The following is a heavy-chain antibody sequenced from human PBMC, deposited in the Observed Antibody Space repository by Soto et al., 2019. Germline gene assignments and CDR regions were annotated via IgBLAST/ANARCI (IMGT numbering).Heavy chain of an antibody. Sequence: ASVKVSCKASGYTFSSYTMHLVRQAPGQMLRWXAXXNCXYXXXKXXXXFQDRVTISRDTSASTAYMELTSLRSEDTAVYYCARDTGDGTFDFWGQGTLVTVSS. J-gene: IGHJ4*02. CDR3: ARDTGDGTFDF. CDR1: GYTFSSYT. CDR2: XNCXYXXX. D-gene: IGHD7-27*01. V-gene: IGHV1-3*01.